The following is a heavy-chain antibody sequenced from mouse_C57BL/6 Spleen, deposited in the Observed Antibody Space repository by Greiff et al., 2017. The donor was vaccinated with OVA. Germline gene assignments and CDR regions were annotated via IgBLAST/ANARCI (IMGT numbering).Heavy chain of an antibody. V-gene: IGHV1-54*01. Sequence: VQLQQSGAELVRPGTSVKVSCKASGYAFTNYLIEWVKQRPGQGLEWIGVINPGSGGTNYNEKFKGKATLTADKSSSTAYMQLSSLTSEDSAVYFCARLDDYDVAMDYWGQGTSVTVSS. CDR2: INPGSGGT. CDR1: GYAFTNYL. D-gene: IGHD2-4*01. CDR3: ARLDDYDVAMDY. J-gene: IGHJ4*01.